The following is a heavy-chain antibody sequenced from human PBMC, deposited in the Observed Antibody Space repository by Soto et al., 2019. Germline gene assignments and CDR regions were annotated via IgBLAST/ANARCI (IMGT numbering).Heavy chain of an antibody. J-gene: IGHJ4*02. Sequence: QVQLVQSGAEVKKPGSSVKVSCKASGGTFSSYAISWVRQAPGQGLEWMGGIVPLFGTAKYAQKFQGRVTITADESTSTAYMELSSLRSEDTAVYYCARDLAKYQTGNFDYWGQGTLVTVSS. CDR1: GGTFSSYA. D-gene: IGHD2-2*01. CDR2: IVPLFGTA. V-gene: IGHV1-69*01. CDR3: ARDLAKYQTGNFDY.